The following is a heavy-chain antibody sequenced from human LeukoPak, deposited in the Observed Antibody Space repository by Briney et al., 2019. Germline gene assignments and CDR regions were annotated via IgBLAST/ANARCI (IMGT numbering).Heavy chain of an antibody. D-gene: IGHD5-18*01. J-gene: IGHJ3*02. Sequence: GGSLRLSCAASGFTFSDYYMSWIRQAPGKGLEWVSYISSSGSTIYYADSVKGRFTISRDNAKNSLYLQMNSLRAEDTAVYYCARESMRYSYGTPVRAFDIWGQGTMVTVSS. CDR1: GFTFSDYY. V-gene: IGHV3-11*01. CDR2: ISSSGSTI. CDR3: ARESMRYSYGTPVRAFDI.